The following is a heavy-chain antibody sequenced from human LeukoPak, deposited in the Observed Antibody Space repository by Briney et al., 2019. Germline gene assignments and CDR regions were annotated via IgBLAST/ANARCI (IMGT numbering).Heavy chain of an antibody. Sequence: PGGSLRLSCAASGFTFSSYAMSWVRQAPGKGLEWVSAISGSGGSTYYADSVKGRFTISRDNSKNTLYLQMNSLRSEDTAVYYCAWPSGNNGYSSSWYTPDYWGQGTLVTVSS. CDR2: ISGSGGST. V-gene: IGHV3-23*01. CDR1: GFTFSSYA. CDR3: AWPSGNNGYSSSWYTPDY. J-gene: IGHJ4*02. D-gene: IGHD6-13*01.